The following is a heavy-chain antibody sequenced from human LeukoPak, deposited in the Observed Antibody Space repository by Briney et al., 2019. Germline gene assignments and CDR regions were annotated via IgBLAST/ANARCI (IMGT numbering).Heavy chain of an antibody. CDR3: ARDLLWFGERGSFDI. CDR2: ISYDGSNK. J-gene: IGHJ3*02. Sequence: GRSLRLSCAASGFTFSGYAMHWVRQAPGKGLEWVAVISYDGSNKYYADSVKGRFTISRDNSKNTLYLQMNSLRAEDTAEYYCARDLLWFGERGSFDIWGQGTMVTVSS. V-gene: IGHV3-30*04. D-gene: IGHD3-10*01. CDR1: GFTFSGYA.